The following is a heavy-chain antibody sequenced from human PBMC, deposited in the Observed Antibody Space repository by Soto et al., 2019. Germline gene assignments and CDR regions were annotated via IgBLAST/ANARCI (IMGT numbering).Heavy chain of an antibody. J-gene: IGHJ4*02. D-gene: IGHD1-26*01. CDR1: GFTFNSYA. V-gene: IGHV3-23*01. CDR2: ISSSGVST. CDR3: ARGGLSIVYIDY. Sequence: EVQLLESGGTLVQPGGSLRLSCAASGFTFNSYAMSWVRQAPGKGLEWVSGISSSGVSTFYADSVKGRFTISRDNSKNTRHLQMDSLRAEDTAVYYCARGGLSIVYIDYWGQGTLVTVSP.